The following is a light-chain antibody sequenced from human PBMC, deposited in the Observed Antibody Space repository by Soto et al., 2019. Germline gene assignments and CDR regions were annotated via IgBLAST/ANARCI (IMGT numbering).Light chain of an antibody. Sequence: ELVLTQSPVTLSLSPGERATLSCRASQSVPDSRLAWYQQKLGQAPSLVISDSSIRGAGIPDRFSGSGSGTDFSLIIGRLEPEDFAVYICQQYGASPWTFGQGTKVDIK. CDR3: QQYGASPWT. J-gene: IGKJ1*01. CDR1: QSVPDSR. CDR2: DSS. V-gene: IGKV3-20*01.